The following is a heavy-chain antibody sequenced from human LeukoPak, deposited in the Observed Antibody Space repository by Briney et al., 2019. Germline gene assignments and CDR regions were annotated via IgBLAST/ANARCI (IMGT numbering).Heavy chain of an antibody. J-gene: IGHJ3*02. CDR3: ARVNCPTPSDAFDI. Sequence: GGSLRLSCAASGFTFSSYAMSWVRQAPGKGLEWVANIKQDGSEKYYVDSVKGRFTISRDNAKNSLYLQMNSLRAEDTAVYYCARVNCPTPSDAFDIWGQGTMVTVSS. V-gene: IGHV3-7*01. D-gene: IGHD1-1*01. CDR1: GFTFSSYA. CDR2: IKQDGSEK.